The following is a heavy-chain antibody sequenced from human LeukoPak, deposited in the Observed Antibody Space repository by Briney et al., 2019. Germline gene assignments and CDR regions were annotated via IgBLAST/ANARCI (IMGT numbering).Heavy chain of an antibody. J-gene: IGHJ4*02. CDR3: ARSGPSVLWSKSFDY. V-gene: IGHV3-66*01. D-gene: IGHD3-10*01. CDR1: GFSVSTFY. Sequence: GGSLRLSCAASGFSVSTFYMSWVRQAPGKGLEWVSVLYTAGPTYYADSVQGRFTISRDNSKNTLFLQMDNLRADGTATYYCARSGPSVLWSKSFDYWGQGALVTVSS. CDR2: LYTAGPT.